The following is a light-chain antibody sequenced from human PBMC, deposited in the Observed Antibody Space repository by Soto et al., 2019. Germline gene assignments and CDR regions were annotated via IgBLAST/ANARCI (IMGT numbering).Light chain of an antibody. J-gene: IGLJ2*01. V-gene: IGLV2-11*01. CDR2: DVS. CDR1: SSDVGAYNY. CDR3: CSYAGSYTWV. Sequence: ALTQPHSVSGSPGQSVTISCTGTSSDVGAYNYVSWYQQHPGKAPKLMIFDVSKRPSGVPDRFSGSKSGNTASLTISGLQAEDEADYSCCSYAGSYTWVFGGGTQLTVL.